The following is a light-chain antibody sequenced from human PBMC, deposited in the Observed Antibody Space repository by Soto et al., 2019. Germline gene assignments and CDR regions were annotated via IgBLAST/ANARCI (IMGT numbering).Light chain of an antibody. J-gene: IGKJ3*01. CDR1: QTISTY. Sequence: EIQMTQPPSSLSASVGDRVTITCRASQTISTYLNWYQHKAGKAPKLLIYAASTLQSGVPSRFSGSGSGTNFSLTISSLQPEDFARYYCQQSYSVPLTFGPGTKVDIK. CDR2: AAS. CDR3: QQSYSVPLT. V-gene: IGKV1-39*01.